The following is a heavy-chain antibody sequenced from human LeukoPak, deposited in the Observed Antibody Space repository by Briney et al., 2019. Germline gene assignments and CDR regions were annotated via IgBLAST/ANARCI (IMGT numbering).Heavy chain of an antibody. CDR2: IFYSGST. Sequence: SQTLSLTCTVSGDSISSGAYYWSWIRQHPGKGLEWIVYIFYSGSTYYNPSLKSRITISVDTSKNQFSLNLSSVTAADTAVYYCARGLGEAAAVPSYWGQGTLVTVSS. CDR1: GDSISSGAYY. V-gene: IGHV4-31*03. D-gene: IGHD6-13*01. J-gene: IGHJ4*02. CDR3: ARGLGEAAAVPSY.